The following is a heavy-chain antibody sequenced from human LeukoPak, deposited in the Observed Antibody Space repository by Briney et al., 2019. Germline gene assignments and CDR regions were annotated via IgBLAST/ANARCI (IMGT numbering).Heavy chain of an antibody. CDR1: GYTFTDYY. CDR3: ARGSTVTGTVKSAFEI. Sequence: GASVKVSCKASGYTFTDYYIQWVRQAPGQGLERMGWINANTGATNYAQKFQDRVTMTRGTSITTAYMDLSRLISDDTAVYYCARGSTVTGTVKSAFEIWGQGTMVIVSS. D-gene: IGHD1-20*01. CDR2: INANTGAT. J-gene: IGHJ3*02. V-gene: IGHV1-2*02.